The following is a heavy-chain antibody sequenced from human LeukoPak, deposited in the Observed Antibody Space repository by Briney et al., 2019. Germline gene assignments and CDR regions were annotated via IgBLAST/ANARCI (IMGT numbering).Heavy chain of an antibody. CDR3: ARFVLRYFDWSKMYYFDY. CDR1: GGSFSGYY. Sequence: SETLSLTCAVYGGSFSGYYWSWIRQPPGKGLEWIGEINHSGSTNYNPSLKSRVTISVDTSKNQFSLKPSSVTAADTAVYYCARFVLRYFDWSKMYYFDYWGQGTLVTVSS. J-gene: IGHJ4*02. CDR2: INHSGST. V-gene: IGHV4-34*01. D-gene: IGHD3-9*01.